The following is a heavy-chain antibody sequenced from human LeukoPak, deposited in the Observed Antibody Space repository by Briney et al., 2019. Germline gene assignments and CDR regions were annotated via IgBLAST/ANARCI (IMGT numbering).Heavy chain of an antibody. CDR3: ARQTGSGLFILP. CDR2: IYYSGNT. J-gene: IGHJ4*02. Sequence: SETLSLTCTVSGVSISRSNSYWGWIRQPPGKGLEWIGSIYYSGNTYYNASLKSQVSISIDTSKNQFSLRLTSVTAADTAVYYCARQTGSGLFILPGGQGTLVTVSS. V-gene: IGHV4-39*01. CDR1: GVSISRSNSY. D-gene: IGHD3/OR15-3a*01.